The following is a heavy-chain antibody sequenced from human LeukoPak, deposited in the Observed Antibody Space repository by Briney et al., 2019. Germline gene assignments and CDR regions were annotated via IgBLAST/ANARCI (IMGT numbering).Heavy chain of an antibody. D-gene: IGHD3-16*02. CDR2: FDLEDGEI. J-gene: IGHJ4*02. CDR3: ATDDPVMLTFGGVINLPFDY. CDR1: GNTLTESA. Sequence: ASVKVSCKVSGNTLTESAVHWVRQAPGKGLEWMGGFDLEDGEIVYAQKFKGRVTLTEDTSTDTAYMELSSLSSEDTAMYYCATDDPVMLTFGGVINLPFDYWGRGTLVTVSS. V-gene: IGHV1-24*01.